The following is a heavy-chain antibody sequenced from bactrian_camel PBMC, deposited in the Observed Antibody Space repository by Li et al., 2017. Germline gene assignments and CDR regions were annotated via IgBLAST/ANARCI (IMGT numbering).Heavy chain of an antibody. Sequence: HVQLVESGGGTAQAGRSLRLSCAASGNTYSLNCLGWFRQDPGKQRERVAAVHTLSDNTYYADSVKGRFTISTNYTKNTAYLKMSDLKPDDTAKYYCATAPGPYCLEPHRYNVWGQGTQVSVSS. CDR3: ATAPGPYCLEPHRYNV. V-gene: IGHV3S54*01. CDR2: VHTLSDNT. J-gene: IGHJ4*01. CDR1: GNTYSLNC. D-gene: IGHD8*01.